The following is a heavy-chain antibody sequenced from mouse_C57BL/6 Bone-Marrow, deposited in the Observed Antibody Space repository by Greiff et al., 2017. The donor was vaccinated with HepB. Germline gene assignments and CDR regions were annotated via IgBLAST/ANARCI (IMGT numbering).Heavy chain of an antibody. CDR1: GYTFTSYW. V-gene: IGHV1-64*01. D-gene: IGHD2-10*01. J-gene: IGHJ2*01. CDR2: IHPNSGST. Sequence: QVQLQQPGAELVKPGASVKLSCKASGYTFTSYWMHWVKQRPGQGLEWIGMIHPNSGSTNYNEKFKSKATLTVDKSSSTAYMQLSSLTSEDSAVYYCARSPAYSYFDYWGQGTTLTVSS. CDR3: ARSPAYSYFDY.